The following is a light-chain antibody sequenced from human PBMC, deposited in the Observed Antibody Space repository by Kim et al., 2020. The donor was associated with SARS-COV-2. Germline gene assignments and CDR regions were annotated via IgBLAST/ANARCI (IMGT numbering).Light chain of an antibody. CDR1: RSNIGRNY. CDR2: DTD. CDR3: ATWDDSLGAYV. J-gene: IGLJ1*01. V-gene: IGLV1-47*01. Sequence: ELTQPPSASGTPGQRVTISCSGSRSNIGRNYVYWYHQVPGTAPKLLIHDTDQRPSGVPDRFSGSKSDTSASLAISGLRSEDEADYYCATWDDSLGAYVFGTGTKVTVL.